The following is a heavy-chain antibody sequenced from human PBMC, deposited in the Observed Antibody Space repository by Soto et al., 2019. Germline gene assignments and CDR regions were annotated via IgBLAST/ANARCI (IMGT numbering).Heavy chain of an antibody. CDR2: MNPNSGNT. Sequence: QVQLVQSGAEVKKPGASVKVSCKASGYTFTSYDINWVRQATGQGLEWMGWMNPNSGNTGYAQKFQGRVTMTRNTXIXTXXVELSSLRSEDTAVYYCARGAGYSSSPYYYYGMDGWGQGTTVTVSS. J-gene: IGHJ6*02. D-gene: IGHD6-6*01. CDR3: ARGAGYSSSPYYYYGMDG. V-gene: IGHV1-8*01. CDR1: GYTFTSYD.